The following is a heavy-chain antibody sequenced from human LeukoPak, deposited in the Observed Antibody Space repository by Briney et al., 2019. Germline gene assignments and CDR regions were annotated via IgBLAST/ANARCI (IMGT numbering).Heavy chain of an antibody. D-gene: IGHD5-12*01. Sequence: KPSETLSLTCTVSGGSMRSYYWTWIRQPPGRGLEWIGYVYDSGSTNYNPSLKSRVTISVDTSKNQFSLKLSSVTAADTAVYYCARRVATRSPYYYGMDVWGQGTTVTVSS. CDR3: ARRVATRSPYYYGMDV. J-gene: IGHJ6*02. CDR1: GGSMRSYY. CDR2: VYDSGST. V-gene: IGHV4-59*08.